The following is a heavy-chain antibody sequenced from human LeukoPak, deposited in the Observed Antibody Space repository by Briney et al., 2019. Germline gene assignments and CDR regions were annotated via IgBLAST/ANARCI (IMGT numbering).Heavy chain of an antibody. J-gene: IGHJ5*02. CDR1: GFTFSSYW. Sequence: GGSLRLSCAASGFTFSSYWMHWVRQAPGKGLVWVSRINSDGSSTSYADSVKGRFTISRDNAKNTLYLQMNSLRAEDTAVYYCARAPARSRFDPWGQGTLVTVSS. V-gene: IGHV3-74*01. CDR2: INSDGSST. CDR3: ARAPARSRFDP.